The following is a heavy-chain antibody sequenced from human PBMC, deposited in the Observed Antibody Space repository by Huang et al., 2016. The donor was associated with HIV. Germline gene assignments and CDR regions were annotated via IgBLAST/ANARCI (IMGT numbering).Heavy chain of an antibody. Sequence: QLQLQESGPGLVKPSETLSLTCTVSGGSISSSSHYWGWIRQPPGKGLEGIGSIYYSGGTSYSPSLKSRVTISVDTSKNQFSLKLSSVTAADTAVYYCARRHANYYDSSGYYFDSWGQGTLFTVSS. CDR1: GGSISSSSHY. V-gene: IGHV4-39*01. D-gene: IGHD3-22*01. J-gene: IGHJ4*02. CDR3: ARRHANYYDSSGYYFDS. CDR2: IYYSGGT.